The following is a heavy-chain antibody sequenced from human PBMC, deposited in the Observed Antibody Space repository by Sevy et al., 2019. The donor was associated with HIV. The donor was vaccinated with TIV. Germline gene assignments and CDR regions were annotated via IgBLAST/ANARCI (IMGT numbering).Heavy chain of an antibody. Sequence: GGSLRLSCAASGFTFSSFAMHWVRQAPGKGLEWVAVISYDESNKYYADSVKGRFTISRDNSKKMLFLQMNSLRAEDTAVYYCAREDYYGSGSLDYWGQGALVTVSS. CDR1: GFTFSSFA. V-gene: IGHV3-30-3*01. J-gene: IGHJ4*02. CDR2: ISYDESNK. CDR3: AREDYYGSGSLDY. D-gene: IGHD3-10*01.